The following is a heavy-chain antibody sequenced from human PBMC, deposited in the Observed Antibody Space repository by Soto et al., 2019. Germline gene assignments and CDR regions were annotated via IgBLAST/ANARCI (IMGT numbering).Heavy chain of an antibody. Sequence: PSETLSLTCAVSGGYISSGGYSWSWIRQPPGKGLEWIGYIYHSGSTYYNPSLKSRVTISVDTPNNQFSLKLSSVTAADTAVYYCARRLALKPRYYFEYWSQGTLVTVSS. CDR3: ARRLALKPRYYFEY. CDR1: GGYISSGGYS. CDR2: IYHSGST. V-gene: IGHV4-30-2*01. D-gene: IGHD2-21*01. J-gene: IGHJ4*01.